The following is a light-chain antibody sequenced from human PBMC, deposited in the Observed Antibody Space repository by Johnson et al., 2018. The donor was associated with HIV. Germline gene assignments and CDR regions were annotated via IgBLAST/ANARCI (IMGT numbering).Light chain of an antibody. Sequence: QSVLTQPPSVSAAPGQKVTISCSGSSSNIGNNYVSWYQQLPGTAPKLLIYENNKRPSGIPDRFSGSKSATSATLGITGLQTGDEVDYYCGTWESSLSAGYVFGTGTKVTVL. CDR2: ENN. CDR3: GTWESSLSAGYV. V-gene: IGLV1-51*02. CDR1: SSNIGNNY. J-gene: IGLJ1*01.